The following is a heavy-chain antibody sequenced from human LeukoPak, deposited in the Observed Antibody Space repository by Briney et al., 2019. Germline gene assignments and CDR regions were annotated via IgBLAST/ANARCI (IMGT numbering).Heavy chain of an antibody. J-gene: IGHJ4*02. CDR2: MNPNSGNT. CDR1: GYTFTSYD. CDR3: ARGGTTLWYSGSYANY. D-gene: IGHD1-26*01. Sequence: ASVKVSCKASGYTFTSYDINWVRQATGQGLEWMGWMNPNSGNTGYAQKFQGRVTMTRNTSISTAYMELSSLRSEDTAVYYCARGGTTLWYSGSYANYWGQGTLVTVSS. V-gene: IGHV1-8*01.